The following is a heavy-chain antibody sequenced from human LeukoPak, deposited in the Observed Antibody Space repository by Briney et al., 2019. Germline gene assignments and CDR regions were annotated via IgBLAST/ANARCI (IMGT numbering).Heavy chain of an antibody. J-gene: IGHJ4*02. CDR1: GGSISSGDYY. CDR3: ARGINSQLTYYFDY. CDR2: IYYSGST. V-gene: IGHV4-30-4*08. D-gene: IGHD1-1*01. Sequence: KPSETLSLTCTVSGGSISSGDYYWSWIRQPPGKGLEWIGYIYYSGSTYYNPPLKSRVTISVDTSKNQFSLKLSSVTAADTAVYYCARGINSQLTYYFDYWGQGTLVTVSS.